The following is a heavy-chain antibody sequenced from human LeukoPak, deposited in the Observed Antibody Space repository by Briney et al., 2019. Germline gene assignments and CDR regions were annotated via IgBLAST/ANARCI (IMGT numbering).Heavy chain of an antibody. J-gene: IGHJ4*02. Sequence: GGSLRLSCAASGFTFSDYAMNWVRQAPGKGLEWVSTISYYGTYYADSVKGRFTISRDDSKSMLYLQMNSLRAADTAIYFRANRYFSEYWGQGILVTVSS. CDR1: GFTFSDYA. CDR3: ANRYFSEY. CDR2: ISYYGT. V-gene: IGHV3-23*01.